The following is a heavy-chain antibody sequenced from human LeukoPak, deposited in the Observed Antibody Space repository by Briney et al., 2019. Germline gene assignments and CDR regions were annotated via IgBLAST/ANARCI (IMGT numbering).Heavy chain of an antibody. CDR2: XXXXXXX. V-gene: IGHV4-4*07. CDR1: GDSISSYY. Sequence: PSETLSLTCTVSGDSISSYYWSXIRQPAGKGLXXXXXXXXXXXXDYNPSLKSRXTISIDESKNQFSLKLTSVTAADTAVYYCVXXGSPYDGWFGERNYYYYYMDAWGKGTTVTVSS. D-gene: IGHD3-10*01. J-gene: IGHJ6*03. CDR3: VXXGSPYDGWFGERNYYYYYMDA.